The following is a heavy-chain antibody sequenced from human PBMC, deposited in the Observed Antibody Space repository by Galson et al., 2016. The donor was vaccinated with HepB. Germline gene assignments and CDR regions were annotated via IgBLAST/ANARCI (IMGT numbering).Heavy chain of an antibody. CDR3: AIVRGDYGGTYDP. J-gene: IGHJ5*02. Sequence: SLRLSCAASGFTFSSYNMNWVRQAPGKGLEWVSYFSGSTGNILYPDSVKGRFTVSRDNAKHSQYLLMNSLRAQDTAVYYCAIVRGDYGGTYDPWGQGTLVTVSS. V-gene: IGHV3-48*04. D-gene: IGHD4-23*01. CDR1: GFTFSSYN. CDR2: FSGSTGNI.